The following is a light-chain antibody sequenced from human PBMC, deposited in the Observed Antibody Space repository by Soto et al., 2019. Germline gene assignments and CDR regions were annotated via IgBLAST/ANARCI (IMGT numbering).Light chain of an antibody. J-gene: IGKJ5*01. V-gene: IGKV3-11*01. CDR3: QQYGTLIT. CDR2: DAS. Sequence: IVWTQSPATLSLAPGERATLSCRASQSVSSYLAWYQQKPGQAPRLLIYDASNRATGIPARFSGSGSGTDFTLTISRLEPEDSAVYYCQQYGTLITFGQGTRLDIK. CDR1: QSVSSY.